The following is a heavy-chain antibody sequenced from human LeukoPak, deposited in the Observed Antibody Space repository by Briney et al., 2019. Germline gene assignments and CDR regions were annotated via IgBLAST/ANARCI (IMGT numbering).Heavy chain of an antibody. CDR2: ISYNSDTI. CDR3: AKDYCGGDCYSDWYFDL. J-gene: IGHJ2*01. CDR1: GFTFDDYA. V-gene: IGHV3-9*01. Sequence: RRSLRLSCAASGFTFDDYAMHWVRQAPGKGLEWVSGISYNSDTIAYADSVKGRFTISRDNAKNSLYLQMNSLRAEDTALYYCAKDYCGGDCYSDWYFDLWGRGTLVTVSS. D-gene: IGHD2-21*02.